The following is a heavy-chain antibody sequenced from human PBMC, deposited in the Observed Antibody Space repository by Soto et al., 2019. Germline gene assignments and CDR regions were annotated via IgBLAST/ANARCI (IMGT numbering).Heavy chain of an antibody. D-gene: IGHD3-22*01. CDR3: ARSMFYSDDSNYSPFEF. Sequence: QVQLQESGPGLVKPSETLSLTCTVSGGSVSSGNYYWSWIRQPPGKGLEWIGHFYYTGSINYNPSFKSRVTIVIDASMNQCSLRLSSVTAAVTAVYYCARSMFYSDDSNYSPFEFWCQVTLVTASS. CDR2: FYYTGSI. CDR1: GGSVSSGNYY. V-gene: IGHV4-61*01. J-gene: IGHJ4*02.